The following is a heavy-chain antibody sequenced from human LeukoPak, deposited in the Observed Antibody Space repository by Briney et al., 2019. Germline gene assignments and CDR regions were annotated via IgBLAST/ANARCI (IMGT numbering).Heavy chain of an antibody. J-gene: IGHJ4*02. Sequence: PGGSLRLSCAASGFTFSGFAMSWVRQAPGKGLEWVSSMSGSGGSTYYADSVKGRFTISRDNSRNTLYLQMNSLRADDTAVYYCAKDHGVAVAGMYYWGQGTLVTVSS. CDR3: AKDHGVAVAGMYY. CDR1: GFTFSGFA. D-gene: IGHD6-19*01. V-gene: IGHV3-23*01. CDR2: MSGSGGST.